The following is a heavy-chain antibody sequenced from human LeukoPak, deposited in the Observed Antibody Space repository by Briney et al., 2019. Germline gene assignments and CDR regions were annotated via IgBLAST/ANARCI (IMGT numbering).Heavy chain of an antibody. V-gene: IGHV4-39*01. J-gene: IGHJ4*02. D-gene: IGHD1-14*01. CDR1: GASIISSSHY. CDR3: ARHWRGVPGSY. CDR2: IHHSGSA. Sequence: PSQTLSLTCTVSGASIISSSHYWGWIRQPPGKGLEWIGSIHHSGSAYYTPSLKSRVTISVDTSKSQFSLNLSSVTAADTAVYYCARHWRGVPGSYWGQGTLVTVSS.